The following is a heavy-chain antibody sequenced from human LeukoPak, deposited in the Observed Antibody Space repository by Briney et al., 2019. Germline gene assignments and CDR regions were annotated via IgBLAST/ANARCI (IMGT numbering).Heavy chain of an antibody. D-gene: IGHD4-17*01. Sequence: PGGSLRLSCAASGFTFSSYAMHWVRQAPGKGLEYVSAISSNRGSTYYANSVKGRFAISRDNSKTTLYLQMGSLSAEDMAVYYCARESEYATATVDYWGQGTLVTVSS. CDR2: ISSNRGST. J-gene: IGHJ4*02. CDR1: GFTFSSYA. V-gene: IGHV3-64*01. CDR3: ARESEYATATVDY.